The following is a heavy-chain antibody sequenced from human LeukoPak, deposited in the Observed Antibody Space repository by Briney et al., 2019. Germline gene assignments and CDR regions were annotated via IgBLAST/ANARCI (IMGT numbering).Heavy chain of an antibody. Sequence: ASVKVSCKASGYAFTGYYMHWVRQAPGQGLEWMGWINPNSGGTNYAQKFRGRVTMTRDTSISTAYMELSRLRSDDTAVYYCARERYCSSTSGKCVGYYGMDVWGQGTTVTVSS. CDR3: ARERYCSSTSGKCVGYYGMDV. V-gene: IGHV1-2*02. D-gene: IGHD2-2*01. CDR2: INPNSGGT. J-gene: IGHJ6*02. CDR1: GYAFTGYY.